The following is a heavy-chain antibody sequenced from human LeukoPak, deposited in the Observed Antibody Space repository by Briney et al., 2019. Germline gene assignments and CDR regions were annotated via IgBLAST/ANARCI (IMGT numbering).Heavy chain of an antibody. D-gene: IGHD3-10*01. V-gene: IGHV3-53*01. CDR1: GFTVSSNY. Sequence: GGSLRLSCAASGFTVSSNYMSWVRQAPGKGLEWFSIIYSAGTTYYADSVKGRFTISRDNSKNMLYLQMNSLRAEDTAVYYCAKDKHYYGSGNNWFDPWGQGTLVTVSS. CDR2: IYSAGTT. CDR3: AKDKHYYGSGNNWFDP. J-gene: IGHJ5*02.